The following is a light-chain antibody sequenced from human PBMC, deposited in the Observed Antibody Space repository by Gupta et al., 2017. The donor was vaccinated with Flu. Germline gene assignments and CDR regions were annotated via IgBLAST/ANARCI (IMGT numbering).Light chain of an antibody. CDR2: GAS. J-gene: IGKJ4*01. Sequence: EIVMTQSPATLSVSPGERVTLSCRASQSVSSNLAWYQQRPGQAPRLLMYGASTRATGIPATFSGSGTGTEFTLTISSLQSEDFAVYYRQQYNNWPLTFGGGTKVEIK. CDR3: QQYNNWPLT. V-gene: IGKV3-15*01. CDR1: QSVSSN.